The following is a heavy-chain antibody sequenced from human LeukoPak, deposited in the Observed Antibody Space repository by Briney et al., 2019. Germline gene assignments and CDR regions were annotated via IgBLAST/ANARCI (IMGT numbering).Heavy chain of an antibody. CDR2: IYYSGST. Sequence: SETLSLTCTVSGGSISSSSYYWGWIRQPPGKGLEWIGSIYYSGSTYYNPSLKSRVTISVDPSKNQFSLKLSSVTAADTAGYYCAREAGVSRLTFPWFDPWGQGTLVTVSS. CDR3: AREAGVSRLTFPWFDP. J-gene: IGHJ5*02. CDR1: GGSISSSSYY. D-gene: IGHD2-21*01. V-gene: IGHV4-39*07.